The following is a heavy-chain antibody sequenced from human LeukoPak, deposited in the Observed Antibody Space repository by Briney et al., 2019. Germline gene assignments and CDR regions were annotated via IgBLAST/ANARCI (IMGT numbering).Heavy chain of an antibody. CDR3: AKVLDADSSASNAFDI. V-gene: IGHV3-23*01. CDR1: GFTFTNYA. CDR2: IISTGGGA. D-gene: IGHD3-22*01. Sequence: GGSLRLSCAASGFTFTNYAMTWVRQAPGKGLEWVSSIISTGGGAYYADSVNGRFTISRDNYENTLYLQMNSLRAEDTAVYYCAKVLDADSSASNAFDIWGQGTMVTVSS. J-gene: IGHJ3*02.